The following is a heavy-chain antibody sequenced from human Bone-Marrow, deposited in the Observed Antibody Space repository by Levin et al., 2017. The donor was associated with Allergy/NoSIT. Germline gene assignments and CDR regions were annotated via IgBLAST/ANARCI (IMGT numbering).Heavy chain of an antibody. CDR2: ISGSGSTI. CDR3: AREDCSSTSCANYYYGMDV. Sequence: PGGSLRLSCAASGFTFSGYEMNWVRQAPGKGLEWVSYISGSGSTIYYADSVKGRFTISRDNAKNSLYLQMNSLRAEDTAVYYCAREDCSSTSCANYYYGMDVWGQGTRVTVSS. CDR1: GFTFSGYE. V-gene: IGHV3-48*03. D-gene: IGHD2-2*01. J-gene: IGHJ6*02.